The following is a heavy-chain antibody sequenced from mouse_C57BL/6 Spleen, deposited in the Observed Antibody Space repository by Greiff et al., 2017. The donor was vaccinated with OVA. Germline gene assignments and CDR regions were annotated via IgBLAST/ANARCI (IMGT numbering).Heavy chain of an antibody. D-gene: IGHD1-1*01. CDR3: ARGRITTVTDY. CDR2: IDPSASYT. Sequence: QVQLQQPGAELVKPGASVKLSCKASGYTFTSYWMQWVKQRPGQGLEWIGEIDPSASYTNYNQKFKGKATLTVDTSSSTAYMQLSSLTSEDSAVYYCARGRITTVTDYWGQGTSVTVSS. J-gene: IGHJ4*01. V-gene: IGHV1-50*01. CDR1: GYTFTSYW.